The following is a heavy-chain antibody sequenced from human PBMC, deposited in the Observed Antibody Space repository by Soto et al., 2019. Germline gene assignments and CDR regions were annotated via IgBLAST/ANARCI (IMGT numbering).Heavy chain of an antibody. V-gene: IGHV1-69*02. CDR3: ARAPDSTSCYSCYYYYMDV. CDR2: IIPILGIA. CDR1: GGTFSSYT. D-gene: IGHD2-2*01. Sequence: QVQLVQSGAEVKKPGSSVKVSCKASGGTFSSYTISWVRQAPGQGLEWMGRIIPILGIANYAQKFQGRVTITEDKPTRTAHMELSSLRSEHTAVYYCARAPDSTSCYSCYYYYMDVWGKGTTVTVSS. J-gene: IGHJ6*03.